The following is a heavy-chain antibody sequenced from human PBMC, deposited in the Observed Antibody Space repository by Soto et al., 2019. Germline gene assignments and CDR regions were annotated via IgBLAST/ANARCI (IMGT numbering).Heavy chain of an antibody. CDR3: ASRSENGYNYDFDY. CDR2: ISPIFGTP. D-gene: IGHD5-12*01. Sequence: QVLLVQSGAEVKKPGSSVKVSCKASGGTFNSYAFSWVRQAPGQGLEWMGGISPIFGTPNYAQKFQGRVTITADESTGTAYMELSGLRSEDTAVYYCASRSENGYNYDFDYWGQRALVSVSS. CDR1: GGTFNSYA. J-gene: IGHJ4*02. V-gene: IGHV1-69*12.